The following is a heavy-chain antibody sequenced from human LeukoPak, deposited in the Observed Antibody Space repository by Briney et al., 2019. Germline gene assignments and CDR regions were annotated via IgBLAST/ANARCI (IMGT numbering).Heavy chain of an antibody. J-gene: IGHJ6*02. D-gene: IGHD6-13*01. Sequence: GGSLRLSCAASGFTFSSYWMSWVRQAPGKGLEWVANIKQDGSEKYYVDSVKGRFTISRDNAKNSLYLQMNSLRAEDTAVYYCARMEGYSSSWYGMDVWGQGTTVTVSS. CDR2: IKQDGSEK. CDR3: ARMEGYSSSWYGMDV. CDR1: GFTFSSYW. V-gene: IGHV3-7*01.